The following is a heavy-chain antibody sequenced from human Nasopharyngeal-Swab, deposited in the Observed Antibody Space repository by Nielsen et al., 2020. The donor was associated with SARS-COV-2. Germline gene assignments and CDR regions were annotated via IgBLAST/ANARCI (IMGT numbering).Heavy chain of an antibody. CDR1: GFTFSSYA. Sequence: GGSLRLSCAASGFTFSSYAMSWVRQAPGKGLEWVSAISGSGGSTYYADSVKGRSTISRDNSKNTLYLQMNSLRAEDTAVYYCAKDPTVYVVYNWFDPWGQGTLVTVSS. CDR2: ISGSGGST. V-gene: IGHV3-23*01. CDR3: AKDPTVYVVYNWFDP. J-gene: IGHJ5*02. D-gene: IGHD4-11*01.